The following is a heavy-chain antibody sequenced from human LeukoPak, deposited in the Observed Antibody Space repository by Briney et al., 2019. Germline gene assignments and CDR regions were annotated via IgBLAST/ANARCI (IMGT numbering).Heavy chain of an antibody. J-gene: IGHJ4*02. D-gene: IGHD6-19*01. Sequence: ASVKVSCKASGYTFTGYYMHWVRQAPGQGLEWMGWINPNSGGTNYAQKFQGRVTMTRDTSISTAYMELSRLRSDDTAVYYCARHVSSGWYQPFDYWGQGTLVTVSS. CDR3: ARHVSSGWYQPFDY. V-gene: IGHV1-2*02. CDR2: INPNSGGT. CDR1: GYTFTGYY.